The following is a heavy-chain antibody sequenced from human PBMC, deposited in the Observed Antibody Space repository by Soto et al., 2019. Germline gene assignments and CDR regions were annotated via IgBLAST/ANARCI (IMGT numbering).Heavy chain of an antibody. CDR3: AKGYSSSWYYYYYGMDV. CDR2: ISGSGGST. V-gene: IGHV3-23*01. Sequence: PGGSLRLSCAASGFTFSSYAMSWVRQAPGKGLEWVSAISGSGGSTYYADSVKGRFTISRDNSKNTLYLQMNSLRAEDTAVYYCAKGYSSSWYYYYYGMDVWGQGTTVTVSS. CDR1: GFTFSSYA. J-gene: IGHJ6*02. D-gene: IGHD6-13*01.